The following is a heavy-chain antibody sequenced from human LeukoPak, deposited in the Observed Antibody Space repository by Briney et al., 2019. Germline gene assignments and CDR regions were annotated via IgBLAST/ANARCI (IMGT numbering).Heavy chain of an antibody. CDR2: IRYDGSNK. Sequence: GGSLRLSCAASGFTFSSYGMHWVRQAPGKGLEWVAFIRYDGSNKYYADSVKGRFTISRDNSKDTLYLQMNSLRAEDTAVYYCAKAGRRLNYYYYYYMDVWGKGTTVTVSS. CDR1: GFTFSSYG. CDR3: AKAGRRLNYYYYYYMDV. J-gene: IGHJ6*03. V-gene: IGHV3-30*02.